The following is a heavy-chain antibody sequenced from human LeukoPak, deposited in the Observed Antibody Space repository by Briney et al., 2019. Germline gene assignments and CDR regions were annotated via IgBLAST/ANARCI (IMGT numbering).Heavy chain of an antibody. CDR2: IPWNSGKI. J-gene: IGHJ4*02. CDR3: ARGYSGRYGGLDY. CDR1: GFTFDDYA. Sequence: GRSLRLSCAASGFTFDDYAMHWVRQTPGKGLEWVSGIPWNSGKIGYADSVKGRFSISRDNVKNSLYLQMNSLRPEDTGLYYCARGYSGRYGGLDYWGQGTLVTVSS. D-gene: IGHD6-19*01. V-gene: IGHV3-9*01.